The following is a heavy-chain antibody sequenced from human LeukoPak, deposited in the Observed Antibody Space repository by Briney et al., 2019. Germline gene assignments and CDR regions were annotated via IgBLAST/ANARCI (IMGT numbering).Heavy chain of an antibody. CDR3: AKVEYGSGSYGAFDM. V-gene: IGHV3-23*01. CDR2: ISISGVST. Sequence: GGSLRLSCAASGLLFSKCWMNWVRQAPGKRLEWVSAISDISISGVSTYYADSVKGRFTISRDNSKSTLHLQMNSLRAEDTAVYYCAKVEYGSGSYGAFDMWGQGTMVSVSS. CDR1: GLLFSKCW. D-gene: IGHD3-10*01. J-gene: IGHJ3*02.